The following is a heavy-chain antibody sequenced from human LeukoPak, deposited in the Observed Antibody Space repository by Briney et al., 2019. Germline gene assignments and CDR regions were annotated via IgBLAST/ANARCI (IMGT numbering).Heavy chain of an antibody. CDR2: ISYDGSNK. V-gene: IGHV3-30*18. Sequence: GRSLRLSCAASGFTFSSYGMHWVRQAPGKGLEWVAVISYDGSNKYYADSVKGRFTISRDNSKNTLYLQMNSLRAEDTAVYYCAKVSGGGSCYSCHVGYWGQGTLVTVSS. J-gene: IGHJ4*02. D-gene: IGHD2-15*01. CDR1: GFTFSSYG. CDR3: AKVSGGGSCYSCHVGY.